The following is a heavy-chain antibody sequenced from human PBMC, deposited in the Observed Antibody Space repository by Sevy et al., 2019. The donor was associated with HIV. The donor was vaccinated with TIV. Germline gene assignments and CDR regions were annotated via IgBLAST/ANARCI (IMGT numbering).Heavy chain of an antibody. V-gene: IGHV3-30*18. CDR2: ISYDGSNK. D-gene: IGHD2-15*01. CDR1: GFTFSSYG. J-gene: IGHJ3*02. Sequence: GGSLRLSCAASGFTFSSYGMHWVRQAPGKGLEWVAVISYDGSNKYYADSVKGRFTISRDNSKNTLYLQMNSLRAEDTAVYYCAKASRGGAFDIWGQGTMVTVSS. CDR3: AKASRGGAFDI.